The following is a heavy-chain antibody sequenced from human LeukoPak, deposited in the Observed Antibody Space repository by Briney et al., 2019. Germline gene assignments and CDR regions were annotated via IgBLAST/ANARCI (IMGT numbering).Heavy chain of an antibody. J-gene: IGHJ4*02. CDR1: GFIFSDYY. D-gene: IGHD1-26*01. CDR3: ARDGGEWELDY. V-gene: IGHV3-11*04. CDR2: IKGTGLTT. Sequence: PGGSLRLSCVASGFIFSDYYMSWIRQAPGKGLEWVSTIKGTGLTTYYADSVKGRFTISRDNAKNSLYLQMNSLRAEDTAVYYCARDGGEWELDYWGQGTLVTVSS.